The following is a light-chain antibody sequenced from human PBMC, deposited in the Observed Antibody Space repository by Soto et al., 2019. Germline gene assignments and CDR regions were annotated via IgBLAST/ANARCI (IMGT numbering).Light chain of an antibody. CDR3: QKDSSWWT. Sequence: EIVMTQTPATLSVSPGERATLSCRASQSVSSNLAWYQQRPGQAPSLLIYATATRATGLPAMFSGSGAETDFPLISSSLHSEYLADYCWQKDSSWWTFGQGTKVEIK. J-gene: IGKJ1*01. CDR2: ATA. CDR1: QSVSSN. V-gene: IGKV3-15*01.